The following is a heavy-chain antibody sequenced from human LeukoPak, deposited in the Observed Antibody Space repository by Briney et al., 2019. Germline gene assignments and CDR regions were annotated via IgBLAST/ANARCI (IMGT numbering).Heavy chain of an antibody. V-gene: IGHV3-21*01. Sequence: GGSLRLSCAASGFTFSSYAMSWVRQAPGKGLEWVSSISSSSSYIYYADSVKGRFTISRDNAKNSLYLQMNSLRAEDTAVYYCARWSWAMEDYFDYWGQGTLVTVSS. J-gene: IGHJ4*02. D-gene: IGHD5-18*01. CDR2: ISSSSSYI. CDR1: GFTFSSYA. CDR3: ARWSWAMEDYFDY.